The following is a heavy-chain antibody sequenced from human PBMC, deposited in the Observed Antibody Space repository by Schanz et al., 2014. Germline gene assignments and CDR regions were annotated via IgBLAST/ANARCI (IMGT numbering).Heavy chain of an antibody. CDR2: LYYSGRT. CDR3: ARLEGCSGGSCYSLDL. V-gene: IGHV4-39*01. Sequence: QVQLQESGPGLVKPSETLSLTCTVSGASISSTRHYWGWVRQAPGKGLEWLGSLYYSGRTHNNPSLRSRVTMSVDTSKNQFSLRLSSVTAADTAVYYCARLEGCSGGSCYSLDLWGQGTLVTVSS. D-gene: IGHD2-15*01. J-gene: IGHJ4*02. CDR1: GASISSTRHY.